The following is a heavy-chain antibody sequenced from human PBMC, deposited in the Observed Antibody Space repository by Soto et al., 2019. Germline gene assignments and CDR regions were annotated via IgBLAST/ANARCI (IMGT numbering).Heavy chain of an antibody. J-gene: IGHJ3*02. CDR1: GFTVSNNY. V-gene: IGHV3-53*04. CDR3: AREASYGDYNHDAFDI. CDR2: IYSGGTT. D-gene: IGHD4-17*01. Sequence: EVQLVESGGGLVQPGGSLRLSCAASGFTVSNNYMSWVRQAPGQGLEWVSVIYSGGTTYYAESVKGRFSVSRHNSMNTLYLQMNSLRVEDTAVYYCAREASYGDYNHDAFDIWGQGTMVTVSS.